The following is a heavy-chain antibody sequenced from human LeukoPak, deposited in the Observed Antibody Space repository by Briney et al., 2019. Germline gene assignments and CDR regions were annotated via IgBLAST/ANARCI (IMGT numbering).Heavy chain of an antibody. D-gene: IGHD3-10*01. V-gene: IGHV3-7*01. Sequence: GGSLRLSCAASGFTFSSYWMSWVRQAPGKGLEWVANIKQDGSEKYYVDSVKGRFTISRDNAKNSLYLQMNSLRAEDTAVYYCARDTPTYYYGSGSGPDYWGQEPWSPSPQ. J-gene: IGHJ4*01. CDR2: IKQDGSEK. CDR1: GFTFSSYW. CDR3: ARDTPTYYYGSGSGPDY.